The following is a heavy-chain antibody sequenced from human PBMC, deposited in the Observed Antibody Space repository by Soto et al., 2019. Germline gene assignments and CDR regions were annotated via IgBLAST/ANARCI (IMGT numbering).Heavy chain of an antibody. CDR1: AGSISSRRYY. J-gene: IGHJ6*02. V-gene: IGHV4-39*01. CDR2: IYYSGST. CDR3: ARPGVTDMTHYYYGMDV. D-gene: IGHD2-21*02. Sequence: PSDTPRLTCTVSAGSISSRRYYWGWLRQPPGKGLEWIGSIYYSGSTYYNPSLKSRVTISVDTSKNQFSLKLSSVTAADTAVYYCARPGVTDMTHYYYGMDVWGQGTTVT.